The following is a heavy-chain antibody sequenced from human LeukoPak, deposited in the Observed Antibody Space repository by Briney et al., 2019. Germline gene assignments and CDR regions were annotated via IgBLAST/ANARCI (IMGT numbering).Heavy chain of an antibody. D-gene: IGHD3-10*01. V-gene: IGHV4-31*03. J-gene: IGHJ5*02. CDR2: IYYSGDT. Sequence: PSETLSLTCTVSGGSINSRGYYWSWIRQHPGKGPEWIGHIYYSGDTYYNPSFKSRVTMSVDTSKNQFSLKLSSVTAADTAVYYCARELIYDGSGNWFDPWGQGTLATVSS. CDR1: GGSINSRGYY. CDR3: ARELIYDGSGNWFDP.